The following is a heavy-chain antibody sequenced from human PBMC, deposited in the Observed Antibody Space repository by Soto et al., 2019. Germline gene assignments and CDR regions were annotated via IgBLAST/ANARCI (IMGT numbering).Heavy chain of an antibody. Sequence: ASVKVSCKASGYTFTSYGISWVRQAPGQGLEWMGWISAYNGNTNYAQKLQGRVTMTTDTSTSTAYMELRSLRSDDTAVYYCARDMSLGIAAAGTDAFDIWGQGTMVTVSS. V-gene: IGHV1-18*01. CDR1: GYTFTSYG. J-gene: IGHJ3*02. D-gene: IGHD6-13*01. CDR3: ARDMSLGIAAAGTDAFDI. CDR2: ISAYNGNT.